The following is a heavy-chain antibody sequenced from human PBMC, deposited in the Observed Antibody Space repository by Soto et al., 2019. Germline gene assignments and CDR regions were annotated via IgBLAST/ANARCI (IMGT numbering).Heavy chain of an antibody. CDR3: ASNYAYAEGYYWYGIDV. CDR1: GFTFSRYW. J-gene: IGHJ6*02. D-gene: IGHD3-16*01. V-gene: IGHV3-74*01. CDR2: ISSYGSDT. Sequence: EVQLMESGGGLVLPGGSLRLSCAASGFTFSRYWMHWVRQAPGKGLVWVSRISSYGSDTHYADSVKGRFTISRDNAKNTLYLQMNSLRADDTAVHYCASNYAYAEGYYWYGIDVWGQGTTVTVSS.